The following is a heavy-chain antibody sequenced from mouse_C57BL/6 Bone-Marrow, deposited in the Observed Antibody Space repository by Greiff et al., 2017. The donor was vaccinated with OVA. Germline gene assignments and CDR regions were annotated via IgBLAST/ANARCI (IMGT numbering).Heavy chain of an antibody. CDR2: IDPSDSYT. Sequence: VQLQQPGAELVRPGTSVKLSCKASGYTFTSYWMHWVKQRPGQGLEWIGVIDPSDSYTNYNQKFKGKATLTVDTSSSTAYMQLSSLTSEDSAVYYCARSGWDDAMDYWGQGTSVTVSS. CDR1: GYTFTSYW. D-gene: IGHD4-1*01. J-gene: IGHJ4*01. V-gene: IGHV1-59*01. CDR3: ARSGWDDAMDY.